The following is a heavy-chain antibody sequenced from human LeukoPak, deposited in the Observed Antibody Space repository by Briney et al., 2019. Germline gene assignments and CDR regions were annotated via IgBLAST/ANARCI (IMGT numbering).Heavy chain of an antibody. Sequence: AASVKVSCKVSGYTLTELSMHWVRQAPGKGLEWMGGFDLEDGETIYAQKFQGRVTMTEDTSTDTAYMELSSLRSEDTAVYYCATVAGFLEWLLFWNWGQGTLVTVSS. CDR1: GYTLTELS. J-gene: IGHJ4*02. CDR3: ATVAGFLEWLLFWN. D-gene: IGHD3-3*01. CDR2: FDLEDGET. V-gene: IGHV1-24*01.